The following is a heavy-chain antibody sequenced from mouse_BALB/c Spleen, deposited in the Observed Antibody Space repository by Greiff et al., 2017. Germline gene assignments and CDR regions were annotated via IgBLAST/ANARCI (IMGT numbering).Heavy chain of an antibody. J-gene: IGHJ2*01. D-gene: IGHD1-1*01. V-gene: IGHV5-17*02. CDR3: ARSDYYYGSSRYYFDY. CDR1: GFTFSSFG. Sequence: EVKLVESGGGLVQPGGSRKLSCAASGFTFSSFGMHWVRQAPEKELEWVAYISSGSSTIYYADTVKGRFTISRDNPKNTLFLQMTSLRSEDTAMYYCARSDYYYGSSRYYFDYWGQGTTLTVSS. CDR2: ISSGSSTI.